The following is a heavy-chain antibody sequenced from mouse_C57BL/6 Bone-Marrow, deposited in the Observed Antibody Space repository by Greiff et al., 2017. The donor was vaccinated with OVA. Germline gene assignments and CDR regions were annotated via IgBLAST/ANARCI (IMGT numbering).Heavy chain of an antibody. D-gene: IGHD2-12*01. CDR1: GYSITSGYY. V-gene: IGHV3-6*01. Sequence: ESGPGLVKPSQSLSLTCSVTGYSITSGYYWNWIRQFPGNKLEWMGYISYDGSNNYNPSLKNRISITRDTSKNQFFLKLNSVTTEDTATYYCARGYDGIFDYWGQGTTLTVSS. CDR2: ISYDGSN. J-gene: IGHJ2*01. CDR3: ARGYDGIFDY.